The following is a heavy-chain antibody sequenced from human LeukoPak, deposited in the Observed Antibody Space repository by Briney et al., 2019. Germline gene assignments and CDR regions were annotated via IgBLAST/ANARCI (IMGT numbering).Heavy chain of an antibody. CDR3: ASFTTAVAATLGAFDI. J-gene: IGHJ3*02. D-gene: IGHD6-19*01. Sequence: PSETLSLTCAVSGYSISSGYYWGWIRQPPGKGLEWIGSIYHSGSTYYNPSLKGRVTISVDTSKNQFSLKLSSVTAADTAVYYCASFTTAVAATLGAFDIWGQGTMVTVSS. V-gene: IGHV4-38-2*01. CDR2: IYHSGST. CDR1: GYSISSGYY.